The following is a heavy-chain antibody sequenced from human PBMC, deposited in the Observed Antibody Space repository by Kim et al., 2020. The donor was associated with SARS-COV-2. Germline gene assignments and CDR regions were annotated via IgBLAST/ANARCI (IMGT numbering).Heavy chain of an antibody. CDR1: GGSISSSSYY. J-gene: IGHJ4*02. CDR2: IYYSGST. CDR3: AHGSGELWANKPIEPFDY. V-gene: IGHV4-39*01. Sequence: SETLSLTCTVSGGSISSSSYYWGWIRQPPGKGLEWIGSIYYSGSTYYNPSLKSRVTISVDTSKNQFSLKLSSVTAADTAVYYCAHGSGELWANKPIEPFDYWGQGTLVTVSS. D-gene: IGHD3-10*01.